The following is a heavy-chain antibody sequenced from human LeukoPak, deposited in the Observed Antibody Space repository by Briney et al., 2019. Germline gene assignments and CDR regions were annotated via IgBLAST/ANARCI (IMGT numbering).Heavy chain of an antibody. V-gene: IGHV4-59*01. CDR1: GGSISSYY. J-gene: IGHJ4*02. D-gene: IGHD3-10*01. CDR2: IYYSGST. CDR3: ARVPGGWFGELLFDY. Sequence: LSETLPLTCTVSGGSISSYYWSWIRQPPGKGLEWIGYIYYSGSTNYNPSLKSRVTISVDTSKNQFSLKLSSVTAADTAVYYCARVPGGWFGELLFDYWGQGTLVTVSS.